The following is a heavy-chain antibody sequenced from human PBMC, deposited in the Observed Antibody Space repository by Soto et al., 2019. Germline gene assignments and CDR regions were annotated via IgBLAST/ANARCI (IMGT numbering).Heavy chain of an antibody. CDR3: ARGGPVSVSPAWQLLGYFDY. Sequence: QVHLQESGPGQVRPSQTLSLSCSVSGGSISRGAYFWTWIRQFPGKGLEWIAYISYTGATYYNPSLKRGVTILADTSKNQFSLKLNSVTSADTAVYYCARGGPVSVSPAWQLLGYFDYWGQGTLVTVSS. V-gene: IGHV4-31*03. CDR2: ISYTGAT. D-gene: IGHD2-15*01. J-gene: IGHJ4*02. CDR1: GGSISRGAYF.